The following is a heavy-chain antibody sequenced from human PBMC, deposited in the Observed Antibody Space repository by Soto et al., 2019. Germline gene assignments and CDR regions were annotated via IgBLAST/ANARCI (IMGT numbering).Heavy chain of an antibody. CDR3: ARVPLLWFGELDDYYYYYGMDV. CDR1: GGSISSGDYY. J-gene: IGHJ6*02. Sequence: PSETLSLTCTVSGGSISSGDYYWSWIRQPPGKGLEWIGYIYYSGSTYYNPSLKSRVTISVDTSKNQFSLKLGSVTAADTAVYYCARVPLLWFGELDDYYYYYGMDVWGQGTTVTVSS. V-gene: IGHV4-30-4*01. CDR2: IYYSGST. D-gene: IGHD3-10*01.